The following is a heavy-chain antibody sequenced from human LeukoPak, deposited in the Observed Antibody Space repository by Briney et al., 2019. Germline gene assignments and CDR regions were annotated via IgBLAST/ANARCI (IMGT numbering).Heavy chain of an antibody. CDR2: IKQDGSEK. D-gene: IGHD3-9*01. V-gene: IGHV3-7*01. CDR3: ARGGSIHY. J-gene: IGHJ4*02. CDR1: GFTFSSYA. Sequence: PGGSLRLSCAASGFTFSSYAMNWVRQAPGKGLEWVANIKQDGSEKYYVDSVKGRFTISRDNAKNSLYLQMNSLRAEDTAVYYCARGGSIHYWGQGTLVTVSS.